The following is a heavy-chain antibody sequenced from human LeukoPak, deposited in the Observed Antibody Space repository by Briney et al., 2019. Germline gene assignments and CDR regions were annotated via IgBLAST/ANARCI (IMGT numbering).Heavy chain of an antibody. CDR1: GGSISSSSYY. V-gene: IGHV4-39*01. CDR2: IYYSGST. D-gene: IGHD4-17*01. J-gene: IGHJ2*01. CDR3: ARHGPDYGDFGYWYFDL. Sequence: SETLSLTCTVSGGSISSSSYYWGWIRQPPGKGLEWIGSIYYSGSTYYNPSLKSRVAISVDTSKNQFSLKLSSVTAADTAVYYCARHGPDYGDFGYWYFDLWGRGTLVTVSS.